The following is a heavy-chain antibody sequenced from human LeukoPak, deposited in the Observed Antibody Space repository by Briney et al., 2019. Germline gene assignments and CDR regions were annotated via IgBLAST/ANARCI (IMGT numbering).Heavy chain of an antibody. CDR1: GYTFTGYY. CDR2: INPNSGGT. V-gene: IGHV1-2*02. D-gene: IGHD6-6*01. J-gene: IGHJ5*02. CDR3: ARDVVRIAARVRNWFDP. Sequence: ASVTVSCKASGYTFTGYYMHWVRQAPGQGLEWMGWINPNSGGTNYAQKFQGRVTMTRDTSISTAYMELSRLRTDQTAMYYCARDVVRIAARVRNWFDPWGEGTLVTVSS.